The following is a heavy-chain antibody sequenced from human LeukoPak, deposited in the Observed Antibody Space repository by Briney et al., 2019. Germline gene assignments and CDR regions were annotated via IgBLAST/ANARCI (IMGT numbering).Heavy chain of an antibody. D-gene: IGHD5-24*01. V-gene: IGHV3-23*01. J-gene: IGHJ4*02. CDR3: ARGRGVLGHNFFDF. Sequence: PGGSLRLSCAASGFTFSNYAMNWVRQAPGKGLEWVSAVRGSGTDTDYADSVKGRFSISRNNSKNTLFLQMNSLRADDTAVYYCARGRGVLGHNFFDFWGQGTHVTVSS. CDR2: VRGSGTDT. CDR1: GFTFSNYA.